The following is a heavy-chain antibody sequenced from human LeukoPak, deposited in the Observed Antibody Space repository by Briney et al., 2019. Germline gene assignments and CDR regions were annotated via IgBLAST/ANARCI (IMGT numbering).Heavy chain of an antibody. J-gene: IGHJ4*02. Sequence: GASVKVSCKPSGYTFTSYAMHWVRQAPGQRLEWMGWINAGNGNTKYSQKFQGRVTITRDTSASTAYMELSSLRSEDTAVYYCARAGRRGYYAYWGQGTLVTVSS. CDR2: INAGNGNT. CDR3: ARAGRRGYYAY. CDR1: GYTFTSYA. D-gene: IGHD3-3*01. V-gene: IGHV1-3*01.